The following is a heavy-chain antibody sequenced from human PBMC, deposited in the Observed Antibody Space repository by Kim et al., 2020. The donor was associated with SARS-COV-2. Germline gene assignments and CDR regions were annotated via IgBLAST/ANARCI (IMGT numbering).Heavy chain of an antibody. D-gene: IGHD3-3*01. CDR1: GGSFSGYY. CDR3: ARGGKSRRITIFGVVTKGYYYYGMDV. V-gene: IGHV4-34*01. J-gene: IGHJ6*02. CDR2: INHSGST. Sequence: SETLSLTCAVYGGSFSGYYWSWIRQPPGKGLEWIGEINHSGSTNYNPSLKSRVTISVDTSKNQFSLKLSSVTAADTAVYYCARGGKSRRITIFGVVTKGYYYYGMDVWGQGTTVTVSS.